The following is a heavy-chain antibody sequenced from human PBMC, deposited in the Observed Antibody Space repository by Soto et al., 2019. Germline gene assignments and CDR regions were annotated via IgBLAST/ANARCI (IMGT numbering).Heavy chain of an antibody. J-gene: IGHJ3*02. Sequence: GGSLRLSCAASGFTFSSYDMHWVRQATGKGLEWVSAIGTAGDTYYPGSVKGRFTISRENAKNSLYLQMNSLRAEDTAVYYCARDSGSYPRLDAFDIWGQGTMVT. V-gene: IGHV3-13*01. CDR1: GFTFSSYD. D-gene: IGHD1-26*01. CDR2: IGTAGDT. CDR3: ARDSGSYPRLDAFDI.